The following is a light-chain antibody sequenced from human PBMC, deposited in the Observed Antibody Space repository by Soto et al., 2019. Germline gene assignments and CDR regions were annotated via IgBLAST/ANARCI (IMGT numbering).Light chain of an antibody. CDR3: QQYYNVPIT. J-gene: IGKJ5*01. Sequence: DLQMTQSPSSLSASVGDRVTITCQASQDIGNYLNWYQQRPGKAPKLLILDASSLDTGVPSRFSGSGSGTDFTFTISSLQSEDIATYYCQQYYNVPITFGQGTRLEIK. V-gene: IGKV1-33*01. CDR1: QDIGNY. CDR2: DAS.